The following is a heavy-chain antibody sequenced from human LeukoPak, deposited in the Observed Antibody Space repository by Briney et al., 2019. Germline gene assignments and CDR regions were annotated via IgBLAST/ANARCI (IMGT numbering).Heavy chain of an antibody. CDR1: GFTFSDYY. D-gene: IGHD2-2*02. CDR2: ISSSGSTI. Sequence: PGGSLRPSCAASGFTFSDYYMSWIRQAPGKGLEWVSNISSSGSTIYYADSVKGRFTISRDNAKNSLYLQMNSLRAEDTAVYYCARSYCSSTSCYKLFDYWGQGTLVTVSS. V-gene: IGHV3-11*01. J-gene: IGHJ4*02. CDR3: ARSYCSSTSCYKLFDY.